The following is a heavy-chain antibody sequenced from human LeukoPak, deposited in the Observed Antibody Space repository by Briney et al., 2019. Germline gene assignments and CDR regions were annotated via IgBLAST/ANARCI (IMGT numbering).Heavy chain of an antibody. CDR1: GFTFSTYG. CDR2: ITGSGGST. CDR3: AELGITMIGGV. V-gene: IGHV3-23*01. D-gene: IGHD3-10*02. J-gene: IGHJ6*04. Sequence: GGTLRLSCAASGFTFSTYGMSWVRQAPGKGLEWAAAITGSGGSTFYADSVKGRFTISRDNSKNSLYLQMNSLRAEDTAVYYCAELGITMIGGVWGKGTTVTISS.